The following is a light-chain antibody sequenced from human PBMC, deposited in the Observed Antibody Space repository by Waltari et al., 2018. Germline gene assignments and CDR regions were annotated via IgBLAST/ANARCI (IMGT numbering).Light chain of an antibody. Sequence: DIVFTQSPANLSFFSGDKATLPCRASQSVGNYLAWYQPRPGQPPRLLIYDASNRATGIPARFRGSGSGTDFTLTISGLEAEDSAVYYCQQRRSWTPHTFGAGARVEIK. CDR2: DAS. J-gene: IGKJ2*01. CDR3: QQRRSWTPHT. CDR1: QSVGNY. V-gene: IGKV3-11*01.